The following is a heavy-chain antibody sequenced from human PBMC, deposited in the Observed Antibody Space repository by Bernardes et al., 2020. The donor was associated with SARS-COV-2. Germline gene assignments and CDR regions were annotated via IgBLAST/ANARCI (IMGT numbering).Heavy chain of an antibody. V-gene: IGHV3-23*01. Sequence: GGSLRLSCAASGFTFSSYAMSWVRQAPGKGLEWVSAISGSGGSTYYADSVKGRFTISRDNSKNTLYLQMNSLRAEDTAVYYCAKDYEYYYDSSGSFGVFDYWGQGTLVTVSS. CDR1: GFTFSSYA. CDR3: AKDYEYYYDSSGSFGVFDY. CDR2: ISGSGGST. D-gene: IGHD3-22*01. J-gene: IGHJ4*02.